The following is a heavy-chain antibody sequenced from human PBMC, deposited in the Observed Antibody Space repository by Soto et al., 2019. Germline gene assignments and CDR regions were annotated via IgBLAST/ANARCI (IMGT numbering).Heavy chain of an antibody. V-gene: IGHV4-59*08. D-gene: IGHD6-19*01. CDR1: GGSISSYY. Sequence: SETLSLTCTVSGGSISSYYWSWIRQPPGRGLEWIGFIYYAGSTKYNPSLNSRVTISVDTSKNQFSLTVTSVTAADTAVYYCASSSSGWYNFDYWGQGTLVTVSS. CDR2: IYYAGST. J-gene: IGHJ4*02. CDR3: ASSSSGWYNFDY.